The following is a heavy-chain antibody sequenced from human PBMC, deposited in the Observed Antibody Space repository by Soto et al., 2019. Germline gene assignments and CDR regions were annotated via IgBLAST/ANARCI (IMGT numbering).Heavy chain of an antibody. V-gene: IGHV1-3*01. D-gene: IGHD3-22*01. Sequence: ASVKVSCKASGYTFTSYAMHWVRQAPGQRLERMGWINAGNGNTKYSQKFQGRVTITRDTSASTAYMELSSLRSEDTAVYYCARDKAGYYDSSGYDPDPYNWFDPWGQGTLVTVSS. CDR1: GYTFTSYA. CDR2: INAGNGNT. CDR3: ARDKAGYYDSSGYDPDPYNWFDP. J-gene: IGHJ5*02.